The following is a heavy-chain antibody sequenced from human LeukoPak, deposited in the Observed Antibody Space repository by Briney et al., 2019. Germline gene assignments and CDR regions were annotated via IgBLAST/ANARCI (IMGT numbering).Heavy chain of an antibody. J-gene: IGHJ4*02. CDR2: ISDSSSFT. CDR1: GFTFSRYG. D-gene: IGHD3-10*01. CDR3: ARDALVRGVNDY. Sequence: PGRSLRLSCAASGFTFSRYGMHWVRQAPGKGLELVSYISDSSSFTKHADSVKGRFTISRDNTKNSLYLQMNSLRAEDTAVYYCARDALVRGVNDYWGQGTLVTVSS. V-gene: IGHV3-21*05.